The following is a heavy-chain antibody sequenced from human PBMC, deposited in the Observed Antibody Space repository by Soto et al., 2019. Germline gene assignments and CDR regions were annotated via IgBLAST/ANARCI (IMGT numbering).Heavy chain of an antibody. CDR2: ISSSSSYT. Sequence: GGSLRLSCAASGFTFGDYYMSWIRQAPGKGLEWVSYISSSSSYTNYADSVKGRFTISRDNAKNSLYLQMNSLRAEDTAVYYCARMSGTENWFDPWGQGTLVTVSS. D-gene: IGHD1-26*01. CDR3: ARMSGTENWFDP. J-gene: IGHJ5*02. CDR1: GFTFGDYY. V-gene: IGHV3-11*06.